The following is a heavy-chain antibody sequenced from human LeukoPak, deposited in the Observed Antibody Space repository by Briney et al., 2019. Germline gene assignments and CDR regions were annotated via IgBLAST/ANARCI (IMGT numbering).Heavy chain of an antibody. V-gene: IGHV1-3*01. D-gene: IGHD2-15*01. J-gene: IGHJ6*02. Sequence: GASVKVSCKASGYTFTSYAMHWVRQAPGQRLEWMGWINAGNGNTKYSQKFQGRVTITRDTSASTAYMELSSLRSEDMAVYYCARSCSGGSCYSGKDYYYGMGVWGQGTTVTVSS. CDR2: INAGNGNT. CDR3: ARSCSGGSCYSGKDYYYGMGV. CDR1: GYTFTSYA.